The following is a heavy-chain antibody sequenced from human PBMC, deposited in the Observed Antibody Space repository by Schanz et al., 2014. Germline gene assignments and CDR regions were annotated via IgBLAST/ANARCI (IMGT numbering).Heavy chain of an antibody. D-gene: IGHD3-9*01. CDR2: ISVYHGHT. J-gene: IGHJ3*01. CDR1: GYTFNNHG. V-gene: IGHV1-18*01. Sequence: QVQLVQSGAEVKKPGASATVSCKASGYTFNNHGISWVRQAPGQGLEWMGWISVYHGHTNYAEKVHGRVTMTTDTSTSTAYMEPRGLRSDDTAMYYCARETTIITGGDFDVWGQGTMVTVSS. CDR3: ARETTIITGGDFDV.